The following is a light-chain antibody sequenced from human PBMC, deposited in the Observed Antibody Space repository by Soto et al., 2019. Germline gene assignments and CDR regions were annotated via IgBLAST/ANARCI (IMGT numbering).Light chain of an antibody. CDR2: GAS. Sequence: IVLTQSPCTLSLSPGERATLSCRASQSVSSSYLAWYQQKPGQAPRLLIYGASSRATGIPDRFSGSGSGTDFTLTISRLEPEDFAVYYCQQRSNWPPLTFGGGTKVDIK. V-gene: IGKV3D-20*02. J-gene: IGKJ4*01. CDR3: QQRSNWPPLT. CDR1: QSVSSSY.